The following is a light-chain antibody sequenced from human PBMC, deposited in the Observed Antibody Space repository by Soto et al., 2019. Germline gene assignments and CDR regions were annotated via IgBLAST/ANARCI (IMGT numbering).Light chain of an antibody. J-gene: IGKJ1*01. CDR2: GAS. V-gene: IGKV3-15*01. CDR1: ETVATN. CDR3: QQYFEWPPMT. Sequence: EVLMTQSPATLSVSPGEKATLSCWASETVATNLAWSQQNPGQAPRLLISGASTRAAGISDRFRGSGSGTEFTLTISSLRSEDSGIYYCQQYFEWPPMTFGQGTKVEI.